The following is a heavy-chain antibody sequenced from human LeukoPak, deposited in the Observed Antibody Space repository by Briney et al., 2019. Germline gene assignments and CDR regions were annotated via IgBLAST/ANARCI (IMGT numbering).Heavy chain of an antibody. CDR3: ARHENDPDFDNWFDL. D-gene: IGHD1-1*01. Sequence: PSETLSLTCAVSGYSISSGYYWGWIRQPPGEGLERIGSIYHSGSTYYNQSLKSRVTISVDTTKNQFSLKLSSVTAADTAVYYCARHENDPDFDNWFDLWGQGTLVTVSS. CDR1: GYSISSGYY. V-gene: IGHV4-38-2*01. J-gene: IGHJ5*02. CDR2: IYHSGST.